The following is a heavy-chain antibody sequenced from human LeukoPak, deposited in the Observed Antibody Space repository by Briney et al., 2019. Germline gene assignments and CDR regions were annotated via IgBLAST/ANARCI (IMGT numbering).Heavy chain of an antibody. Sequence: PSETLSLTCAVYGGSFSGYYWSWIRQPPGKGLEWIGEINHSGSTNYNPSLKSRVTISVDTPKNQFSLKLSSVTAADTAVYYCARGRRAKKNWFDPWGQGTLVTVSS. CDR1: GGSFSGYY. D-gene: IGHD1-26*01. J-gene: IGHJ5*02. CDR3: ARGRRAKKNWFDP. CDR2: INHSGST. V-gene: IGHV4-34*01.